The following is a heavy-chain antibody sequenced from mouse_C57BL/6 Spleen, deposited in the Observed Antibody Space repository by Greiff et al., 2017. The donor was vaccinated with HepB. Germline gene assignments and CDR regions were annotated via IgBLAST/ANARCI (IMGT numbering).Heavy chain of an antibody. V-gene: IGHV5-12*01. J-gene: IGHJ2*01. CDR1: GFTFSDYY. CDR3: ARQLGPYYFDY. Sequence: EVKVVESGGGLVQPGGSLKLSCAASGFTFSDYYMYWVRQTPEKRLEWVAYISNGGGSTYYPDTVKGRFTISRDNAKNTLYLQMSRLKSEDTAMYYGARQLGPYYFDYWGQGTTLTVSS. CDR2: ISNGGGST. D-gene: IGHD4-1*01.